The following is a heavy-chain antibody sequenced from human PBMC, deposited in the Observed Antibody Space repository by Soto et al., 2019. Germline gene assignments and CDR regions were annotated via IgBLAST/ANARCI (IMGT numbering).Heavy chain of an antibody. D-gene: IGHD6-13*01. Sequence: SETLSLTCTVSGGSIGDSLYFWGWIRQPPGKGLEWIASIYYRGNTYYNPSLKSRVTTSLDTSKNQFSLNLSSVTAADTALYYCARVQQQYIWFDSCGQGTLVTVSS. CDR1: GGSIGDSLYF. CDR3: ARVQQQYIWFDS. V-gene: IGHV4-39*01. CDR2: IYYRGNT. J-gene: IGHJ5*01.